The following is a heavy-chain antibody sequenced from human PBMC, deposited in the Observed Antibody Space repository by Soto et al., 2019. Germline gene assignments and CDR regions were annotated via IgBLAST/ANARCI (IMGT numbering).Heavy chain of an antibody. V-gene: IGHV3-49*04. D-gene: IGHD3-10*01. J-gene: IGHJ6*02. CDR1: GFTFDDYS. Sequence: PGGSLRLSCTASGFTFDDYSLSWVRQAPGRGLEWLGFIRSKAYGGTTEYAASVRGRFTISREDSESIAYLQMNSLRNGDTAVYYCTREGLLTLGEFSYGMDVWGQGTTVTVSS. CDR2: IRSKAYGGTT. CDR3: TREGLLTLGEFSYGMDV.